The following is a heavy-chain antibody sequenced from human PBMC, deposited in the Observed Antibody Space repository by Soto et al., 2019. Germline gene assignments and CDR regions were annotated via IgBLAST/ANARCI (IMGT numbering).Heavy chain of an antibody. CDR1: GGSISSYY. V-gene: IGHV4-59*01. Sequence: PSETLSLTCTVSGGSISSYYWSWIRQPPGKGLEWIGYIYYSGSTNYNPSLKSRVTISVDTSKNQFSLKLSSVTAADTAVYYCASPGYSGYDNENNLYYYYGMDVWGQGTTVTVSS. D-gene: IGHD5-12*01. CDR3: ASPGYSGYDNENNLYYYYGMDV. J-gene: IGHJ6*02. CDR2: IYYSGST.